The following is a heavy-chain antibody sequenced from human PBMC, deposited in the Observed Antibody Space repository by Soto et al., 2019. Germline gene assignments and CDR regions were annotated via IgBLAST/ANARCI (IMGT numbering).Heavy chain of an antibody. J-gene: IGHJ3*02. V-gene: IGHV1-69*13. CDR2: IIPIFGTA. CDR3: ARDRLTEYYYDSSGYLDAFDI. D-gene: IGHD3-22*01. Sequence: ASVKVSCKASGGTFSSYAISWVRQAPGQGLEWMGGIIPIFGTANYAQKFQGRVTITADESTSTAYMELSSLRSEDTAVYYCARDRLTEYYYDSSGYLDAFDIWGQGTMVTVSS. CDR1: GGTFSSYA.